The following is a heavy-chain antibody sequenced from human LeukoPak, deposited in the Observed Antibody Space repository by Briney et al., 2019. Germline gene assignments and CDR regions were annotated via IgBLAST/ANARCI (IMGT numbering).Heavy chain of an antibody. J-gene: IGHJ4*02. CDR2: IRYDGSNK. Sequence: PGGSLRLSCAASGFTFSSYGMHWVRQAPGKGLEWVAFIRYDGSNKYYADSVKGRFTISRDNSKNTLYLQMNSLRAEDTAVYYCGAKTWFGELFVDYWGQGTLVTVS. D-gene: IGHD3-10*01. CDR1: GFTFSSYG. CDR3: GAKTWFGELFVDY. V-gene: IGHV3-30*02.